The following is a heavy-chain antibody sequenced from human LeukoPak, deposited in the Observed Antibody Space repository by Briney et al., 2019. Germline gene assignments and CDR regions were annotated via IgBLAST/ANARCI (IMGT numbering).Heavy chain of an antibody. CDR3: ARTTVRNHNWFDP. CDR2: ISAYNGNT. CDR1: GYTFTSYG. V-gene: IGHV1-18*01. J-gene: IGHJ5*02. Sequence: GASVSVSCTASGYTFTSYGISWVRQAPGQGREWMGWISAYNGNTNYAQKLQGRVTMTTDTSTSTAYMELRSLRSDDTAVYYCARTTVRNHNWFDPWGQGTLVTVSS. D-gene: IGHD4-11*01.